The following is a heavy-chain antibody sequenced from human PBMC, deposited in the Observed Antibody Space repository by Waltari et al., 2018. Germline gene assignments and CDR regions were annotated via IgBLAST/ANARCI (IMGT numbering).Heavy chain of an antibody. J-gene: IGHJ4*02. CDR2: ISSSSSYI. Sequence: EVQLVESGGGLVKPGGSLRLSCAASGFTLSSYRMNWVRQAPGKGLEWVSSISSSSSYIYYADSVKGRFTISRDNAKNSLYLQMNSLRAEDTAVYYCARDHGGNSEDFDYWGQGTLVTVSS. D-gene: IGHD2-21*02. CDR3: ARDHGGNSEDFDY. CDR1: GFTLSSYR. V-gene: IGHV3-21*01.